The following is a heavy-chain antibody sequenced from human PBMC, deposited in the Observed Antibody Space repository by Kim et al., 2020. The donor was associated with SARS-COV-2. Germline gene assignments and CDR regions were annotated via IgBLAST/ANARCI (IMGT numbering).Heavy chain of an antibody. CDR2: IYTSGRT. Sequence: SETLSLTCTVSGDSLSSDYWSWNRQPAGKGLEWIGRIYTSGRTNYNPSLQSRVIMSVDMSKNQFSLKLSSVTAADTAAYYCSSAFGHWGQGTLVTVSS. V-gene: IGHV4-4*07. CDR1: GDSLSSDY. J-gene: IGHJ4*02. CDR3: SSAFGH.